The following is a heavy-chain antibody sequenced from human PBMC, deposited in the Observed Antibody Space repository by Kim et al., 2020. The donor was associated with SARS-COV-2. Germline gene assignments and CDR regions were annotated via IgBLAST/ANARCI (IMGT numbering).Heavy chain of an antibody. CDR3: ARGSGWAFDY. V-gene: IGHV1-3*01. D-gene: IGHD6-19*01. Sequence: TKYSQKFRGRVTITRDTSASTAYMELSSLRSEDTAVYYCARGSGWAFDYWGKGTLVTVAS. CDR2: T. J-gene: IGHJ4*02.